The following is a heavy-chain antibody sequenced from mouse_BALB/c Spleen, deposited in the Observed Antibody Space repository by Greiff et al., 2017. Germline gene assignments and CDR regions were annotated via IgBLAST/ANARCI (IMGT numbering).Heavy chain of an antibody. D-gene: IGHD2-4*01. CDR1: GFTFSSYA. J-gene: IGHJ4*01. CDR3: ARSSTMITTGAMDY. V-gene: IGHV5-6-5*01. Sequence: EVKLMESGGGLVKPGGSLKLSCAASGFTFSSYAMSWVRQTPEKRLEWVASISSGGSTYYPDSVKGRFTISRDNARNILYLQMSSLRSEDTAMYYCARSSTMITTGAMDYWGQGTSVTVSS. CDR2: ISSGGST.